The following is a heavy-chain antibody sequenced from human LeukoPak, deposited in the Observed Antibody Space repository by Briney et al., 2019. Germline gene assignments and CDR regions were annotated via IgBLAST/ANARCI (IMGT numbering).Heavy chain of an antibody. CDR1: GFTVSSNY. Sequence: AGGSLRLSCAASGFTVSSNYMSWVRQAPGKGLEWVSVIYSGGSTYYADSVKGRFTISRDNSKNTLYLQMNSLRAEDTAVYYCARDSRSDYYYMDVWGKGTTVTISS. J-gene: IGHJ6*03. CDR3: ARDSRSDYYYMDV. CDR2: IYSGGST. D-gene: IGHD3-3*01. V-gene: IGHV3-66*01.